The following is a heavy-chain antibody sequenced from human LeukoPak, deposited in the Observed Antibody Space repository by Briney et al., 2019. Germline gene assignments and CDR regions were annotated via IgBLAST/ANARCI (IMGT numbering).Heavy chain of an antibody. V-gene: IGHV3-9*01. CDR1: GFAFDDCA. Sequence: PGGSLRLSCAGSGFAFDDCAMHWGRQVPGKGLEWVSCISWNSGTIGYADSVKGRFTISRDNAKKSLYLQMNSLRPEDTAFYYCAKGIGAAGPDYWGQGTLVSVSS. CDR2: ISWNSGTI. J-gene: IGHJ4*02. D-gene: IGHD6-13*01. CDR3: AKGIGAAGPDY.